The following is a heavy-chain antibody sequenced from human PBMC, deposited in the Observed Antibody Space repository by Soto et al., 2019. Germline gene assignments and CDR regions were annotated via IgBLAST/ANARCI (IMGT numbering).Heavy chain of an antibody. V-gene: IGHV3-23*01. Sequence: EVQLLESGGGLVQPGGSLRLSCAASGFTFSSYAMSWVRQAPGKGREWVSAISGSGGSTYYADSVRGRFTISRDNSKNTLYLQMNSLRAEDTAVYYCAKSWGGPYSFDYWGQGTLVTVSS. J-gene: IGHJ4*02. CDR3: AKSWGGPYSFDY. D-gene: IGHD1-26*01. CDR2: ISGSGGST. CDR1: GFTFSSYA.